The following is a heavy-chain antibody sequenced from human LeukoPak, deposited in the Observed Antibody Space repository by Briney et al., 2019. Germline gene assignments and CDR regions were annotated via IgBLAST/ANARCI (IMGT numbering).Heavy chain of an antibody. D-gene: IGHD6-19*01. CDR3: ARFSSGWSNFDY. Sequence: GASVKVSCKASEGTLSSYAISWVRQAPGQGLEWMGGIIPIFGTANYAQKFQGRVTITADESTSTAYMELSSLRSEDTAVYYCARFSSGWSNFDYWGQGTLVTVSS. J-gene: IGHJ4*02. CDR1: EGTLSSYA. CDR2: IIPIFGTA. V-gene: IGHV1-69*13.